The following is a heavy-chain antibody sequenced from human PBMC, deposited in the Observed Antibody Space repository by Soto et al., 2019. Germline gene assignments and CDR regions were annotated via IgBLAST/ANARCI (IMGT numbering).Heavy chain of an antibody. CDR2: ISGYNGNT. CDR3: AKDRGGDGMDV. V-gene: IGHV1-18*01. D-gene: IGHD3-16*01. CDR1: GYTFSSYG. J-gene: IGHJ6*02. Sequence: QVQLVQSGAEVKKPGASVKVSCKASGYTFSSYGISWVRQAPGQGLEWMGWISGYNGNTNYTPKLQGRVTMTIDTSTRTGDMELRSLRSDDTAVYYCAKDRGGDGMDVWGQGTTVTVSS.